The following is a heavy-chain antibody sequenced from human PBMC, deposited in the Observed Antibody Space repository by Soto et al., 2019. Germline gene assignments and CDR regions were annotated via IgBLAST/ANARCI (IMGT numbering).Heavy chain of an antibody. D-gene: IGHD4-17*01. V-gene: IGHV4-61*01. CDR2: IFYSGST. J-gene: IGHJ4*02. CDR3: ARGPTVTTDY. Sequence: QVQLQESGPGLVKPSETLSLTCTVSGVSVSTDTYYWSWIRQPPGKGLEWIGYIFYSGSTYYNPSLKSRVTLSVDTSHNQFSLSLSSVTAADTAVYYCARGPTVTTDYWGQGLLVTVSS. CDR1: GVSVSTDTYY.